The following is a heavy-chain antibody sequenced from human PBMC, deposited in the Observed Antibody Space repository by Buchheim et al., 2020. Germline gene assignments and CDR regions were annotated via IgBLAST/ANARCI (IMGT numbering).Heavy chain of an antibody. CDR2: IYWDDDK. J-gene: IGHJ3*02. Sequence: QITLKESGPTLVKPTQTLTLTCTFSGFSLSTSGVGVGWIRQPPGKALEWLALIYWDDDKRYSPSLKSRLTINKDTSKNQVVLTMTNMDPVDTATYYCAQYCSGGSCYSDDAFDIWGQGA. V-gene: IGHV2-5*02. D-gene: IGHD2-15*01. CDR1: GFSLSTSGVG. CDR3: AQYCSGGSCYSDDAFDI.